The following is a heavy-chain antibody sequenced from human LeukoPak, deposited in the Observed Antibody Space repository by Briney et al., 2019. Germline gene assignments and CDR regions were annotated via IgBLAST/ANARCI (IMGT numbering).Heavy chain of an antibody. CDR1: GFTFSSYS. CDR3: ATDLG. J-gene: IGHJ4*02. Sequence: GGSLRLSCAASGFTFSSYSMNWVRQAPGKGLEWVSFISSSSSTIYYADSVKGRFTISRDNAKNTVYLQMNSLRAEDTAVYYCATDLGWGQGTLVIVSS. D-gene: IGHD4-17*01. V-gene: IGHV3-48*04. CDR2: ISSSSSTI.